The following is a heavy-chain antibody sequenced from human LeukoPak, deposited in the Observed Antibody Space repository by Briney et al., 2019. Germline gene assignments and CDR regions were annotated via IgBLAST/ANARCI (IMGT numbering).Heavy chain of an antibody. Sequence: SETLSLTCTVSGGSLSSSSYYWGWIRQPPGKGLEWIGSIYYSGSTYYNPSLKSRVTISVDTSKNQFSLKLSSVTAADTAVYYCARIAVAGSNWFDPWGQGTLVTVSS. D-gene: IGHD6-19*01. CDR3: ARIAVAGSNWFDP. CDR1: GGSLSSSSYY. CDR2: IYYSGST. V-gene: IGHV4-39*07. J-gene: IGHJ5*02.